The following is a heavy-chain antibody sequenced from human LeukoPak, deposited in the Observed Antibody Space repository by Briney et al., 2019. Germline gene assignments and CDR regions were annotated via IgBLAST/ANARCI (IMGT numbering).Heavy chain of an antibody. D-gene: IGHD3-16*01. CDR2: IYWDADK. J-gene: IGHJ4*02. CDR3: VYRRGPGGFEY. V-gene: IGHV2-5*02. CDR1: GFSLSTSGVG. Sequence: ESGPTLVNPTQTLTLTCSFSGFSLSTSGVGVGWVRQPPGQALEWLALIYWDADKRYCPSLKSRLTITKDTSKNQVVLTMTNMDPVDTATYFCVYRRGPGGFEYWGQGTLVTVSS.